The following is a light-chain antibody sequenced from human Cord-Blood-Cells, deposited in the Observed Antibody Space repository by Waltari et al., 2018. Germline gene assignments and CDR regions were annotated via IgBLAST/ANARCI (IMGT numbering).Light chain of an antibody. CDR2: QDS. CDR3: QAWDSSTAGKVV. CDR1: KLGDKY. J-gene: IGLJ2*01. V-gene: IGLV3-1*01. Sequence: SYELTQPPSVSVSPGQTASITCSGDKLGDKYACWYQQKPGQSPVLVIYQDSKRPSGIPGRFSGSNSGNTATLTISGTQAMDEADYYCQAWDSSTAGKVVFGGGTKLTVL.